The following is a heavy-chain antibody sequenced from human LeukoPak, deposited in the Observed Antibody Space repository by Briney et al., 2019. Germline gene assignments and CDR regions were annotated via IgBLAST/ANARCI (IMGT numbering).Heavy chain of an antibody. Sequence: ASVKVSCKASGGTLTNYAIGWVRQAPGQGLEWMGRIIPMFGSTNYAQKFQGRVTITTDESTSTVYMELSSLTSKDTAVYYCATGGDSSSWSPFGYWGQGTLVTVSS. CDR1: GGTLTNYA. J-gene: IGHJ4*02. V-gene: IGHV1-69*05. CDR2: IIPMFGST. CDR3: ATGGDSSSWSPFGY. D-gene: IGHD6-13*01.